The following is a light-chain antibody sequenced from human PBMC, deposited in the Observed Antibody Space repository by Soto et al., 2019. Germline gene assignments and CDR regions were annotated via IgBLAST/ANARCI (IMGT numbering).Light chain of an antibody. Sequence: EIVMTQSPATLSVSPGERATLSCRASQSVSSNFAWYQQKPGQAPRLLIYGASTRATGSPARFSGSGSGTEFTLTLSSLQSEDFAVYYCQQYNNWPSYTFGQGTKLEIK. V-gene: IGKV3D-15*01. CDR3: QQYNNWPSYT. CDR2: GAS. CDR1: QSVSSN. J-gene: IGKJ2*01.